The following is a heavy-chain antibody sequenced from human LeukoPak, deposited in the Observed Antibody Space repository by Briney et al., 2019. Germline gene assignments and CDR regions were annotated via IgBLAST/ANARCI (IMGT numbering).Heavy chain of an antibody. Sequence: GASVKVSCKASGYTFTSYYMHWVRQAPGQGLEWMGLINPTGGSTGYAQKFQGRVTMTRDMSTSTDYMELSSLRSEDTAIYYCARDVLADAFDIWGQGTMVTVSS. CDR2: INPTGGST. CDR1: GYTFTSYY. CDR3: ARDVLADAFDI. V-gene: IGHV1-46*01. J-gene: IGHJ3*02.